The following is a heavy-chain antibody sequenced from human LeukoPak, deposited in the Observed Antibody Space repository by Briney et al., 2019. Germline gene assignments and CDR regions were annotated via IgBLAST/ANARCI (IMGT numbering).Heavy chain of an antibody. Sequence: SETLSLTRAVYGGSFSGYYWSWIRQPPGKGLEWIGEINHSGSTNYNPSLKSRVTISVDTSKNQFSLKLSPVTAADTAVYYCARGKLRSYWYFDLWGRGTLVTVSS. CDR2: INHSGST. D-gene: IGHD5-12*01. V-gene: IGHV4-34*01. CDR1: GGSFSGYY. J-gene: IGHJ2*01. CDR3: ARGKLRSYWYFDL.